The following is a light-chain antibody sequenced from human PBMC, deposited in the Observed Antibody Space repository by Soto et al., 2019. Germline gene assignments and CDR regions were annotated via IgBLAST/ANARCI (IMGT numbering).Light chain of an antibody. V-gene: IGKV1-39*01. CDR3: QQSYSTPPT. J-gene: IGKJ4*01. CDR1: QSISSY. CDR2: AAS. Sequence: DIQMTQSPSALSASGLDIVTISCRASQSISSYLNWYQQKPGKAPKLLIYAASSLQSGVPSRFSGSGSGTDFTLTISSLQPEDFATYYCQQSYSTPPTFGGGTKV.